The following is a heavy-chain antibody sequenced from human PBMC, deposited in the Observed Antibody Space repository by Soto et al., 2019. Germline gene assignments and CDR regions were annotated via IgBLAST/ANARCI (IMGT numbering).Heavy chain of an antibody. CDR1: GFPFSSYW. CDR3: VGVSLTGS. J-gene: IGHJ5*02. CDR2: IKEDGSDK. Sequence: EVHLVDSGGGLVQPGGSLRLSCVASGFPFSSYWMSWVRQAPGKGLEWVANIKEDGSDKYYVDSVKGRFTISRDNAKNSLYLQMNSLRVEYTDVYYCVGVSLTGSWGQGTLVAVSS. V-gene: IGHV3-7*01. D-gene: IGHD3-9*01.